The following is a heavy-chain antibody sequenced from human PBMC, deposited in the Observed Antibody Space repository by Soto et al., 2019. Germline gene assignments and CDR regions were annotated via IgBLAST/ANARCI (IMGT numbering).Heavy chain of an antibody. CDR1: GYTFTNYH. D-gene: IGHD3-3*01. J-gene: IGHJ3*02. CDR2: INPSGGSP. V-gene: IGHV1-46*01. CDR3: ARAVTIFGVVPQGFDI. Sequence: GASVKVSCKASGYTFTNYHMAWGRQAPGQGLERMGIINPSGGSPSYAQKFQGRVTTNRDTSTSTVYMELSSLRSEDTAVYYCARAVTIFGVVPQGFDIWGQGTMVTVS.